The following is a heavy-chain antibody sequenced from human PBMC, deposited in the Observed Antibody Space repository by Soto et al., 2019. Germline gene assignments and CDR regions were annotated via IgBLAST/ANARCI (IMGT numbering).Heavy chain of an antibody. CDR3: ARDPLLLWFGELLFGGMDY. V-gene: IGHV1-3*01. CDR2: INAGNGNT. Sequence: ASVKVSCKASGYTFTSYAMHWLRQSAGQRLEWMGWINAGNGNTKYSQKFQGRVTITRDTSASTAYMELSSLRSEDTAVYYCARDPLLLWFGELLFGGMDYWGQGTLVTVSS. J-gene: IGHJ4*02. D-gene: IGHD3-10*01. CDR1: GYTFTSYA.